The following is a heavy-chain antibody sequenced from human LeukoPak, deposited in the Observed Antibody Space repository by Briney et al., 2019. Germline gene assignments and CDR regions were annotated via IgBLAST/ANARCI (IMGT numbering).Heavy chain of an antibody. J-gene: IGHJ5*02. Sequence: ASVKVSCKASGYTFTSYYMHWVRQAPGQGLEWMGIINPSGGSTSYAQKLQGRVTMTTDTSTSTAYMELRSLRSDDTAVYYCARGAVSSSWYVDWFDPWGQGTLVTVSS. V-gene: IGHV1-46*01. D-gene: IGHD6-13*01. CDR1: GYTFTSYY. CDR2: INPSGGST. CDR3: ARGAVSSSWYVDWFDP.